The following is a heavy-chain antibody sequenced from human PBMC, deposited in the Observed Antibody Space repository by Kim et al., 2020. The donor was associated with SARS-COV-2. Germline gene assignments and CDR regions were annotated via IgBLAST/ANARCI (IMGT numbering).Heavy chain of an antibody. CDR2: FDPEDGET. D-gene: IGHD3-10*02. CDR1: GYTLTELS. CDR3: ATGLLFGELLGDY. V-gene: IGHV1-24*01. J-gene: IGHJ4*02. Sequence: ASVKVSCKVSGYTLTELSMHWVRQAPGKGLEWMGGFDPEDGETIYAQKFQGRVTMTEDTSTDTAYMELGSLRSEDTAVYYCATGLLFGELLGDYWGQGTLVTVSS.